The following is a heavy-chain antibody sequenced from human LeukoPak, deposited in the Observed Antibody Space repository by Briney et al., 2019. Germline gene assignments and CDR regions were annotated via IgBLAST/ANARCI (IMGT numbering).Heavy chain of an antibody. J-gene: IGHJ4*02. D-gene: IGHD6-13*01. CDR1: GYTFTSYD. CDR2: FDPEDGET. V-gene: IGHV1-24*01. Sequence: GASVKVSCKASGYTFTSYDINWVRQAPGKGLEWMGGFDPEDGETIYAQKFQGRVTMTEDTSTDTAYMELSSLRSEDTAVYYCATLYSSSWYGFDYWGQGTLVTVSS. CDR3: ATLYSSSWYGFDY.